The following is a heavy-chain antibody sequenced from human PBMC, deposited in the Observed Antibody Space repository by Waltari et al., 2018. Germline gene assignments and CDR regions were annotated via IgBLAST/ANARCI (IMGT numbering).Heavy chain of an antibody. Sequence: QVQLQQWGAGLLKPSETLSLTCAVYGGSFSGYYWSCIRQPPGKGLEWIGEINHSGSTNYNPSLKSRVTISVDTSKNQFSLKLSSVTAADTAVYYCARPGTYCSGGSCSGPFDYWGQGTLVTVSS. D-gene: IGHD2-15*01. CDR3: ARPGTYCSGGSCSGPFDY. CDR2: INHSGST. V-gene: IGHV4-34*01. J-gene: IGHJ4*02. CDR1: GGSFSGYY.